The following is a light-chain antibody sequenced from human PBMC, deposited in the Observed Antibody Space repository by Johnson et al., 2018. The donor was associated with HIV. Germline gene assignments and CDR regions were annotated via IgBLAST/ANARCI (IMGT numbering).Light chain of an antibody. Sequence: QSVLTQPPSVPAAPGQKVTISCSGSSSNIGNNYVSWYQQLPGTAPKLLIYENNKRPSGIPDRFSGSKSGTSATLGITGLQTGDEADYYCGTWDSSLSLYVFGTATKVTGL. CDR3: GTWDSSLSLYV. J-gene: IGLJ1*01. CDR1: SSNIGNNY. CDR2: ENN. V-gene: IGLV1-51*02.